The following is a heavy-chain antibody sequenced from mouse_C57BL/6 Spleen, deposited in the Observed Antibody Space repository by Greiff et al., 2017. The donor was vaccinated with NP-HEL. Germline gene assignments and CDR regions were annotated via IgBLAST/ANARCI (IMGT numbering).Heavy chain of an antibody. CDR1: GYTFTGYW. J-gene: IGHJ3*01. Sequence: VKLMESGAELMKPGASVKLSCKATGYTFTGYWIEWVKQRPGHGLEWIGEILPGSGSTNYNVKFKGKGTFTADTSSNTAYMQLSSLTTEDSASYDCARGSSFAYWGQGTLVTVSA. D-gene: IGHD1-1*01. V-gene: IGHV1-9*01. CDR3: ARGSSFAY. CDR2: ILPGSGST.